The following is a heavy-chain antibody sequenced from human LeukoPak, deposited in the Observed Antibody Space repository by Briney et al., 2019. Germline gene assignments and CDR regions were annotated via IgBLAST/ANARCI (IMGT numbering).Heavy chain of an antibody. CDR1: GGSISPYY. D-gene: IGHD3-22*01. Sequence: PSETLSLTCTSSGGSISPYYWSWIRQPAGKGLEWIGRVYSRGTTNYSPSLKSRVTMSLDTSKNQFSLKLNSVTAADTAVYYCALYYYDNIAYDIWGQGTMVTVSS. CDR3: ALYYYDNIAYDI. V-gene: IGHV4-4*07. CDR2: VYSRGTT. J-gene: IGHJ3*02.